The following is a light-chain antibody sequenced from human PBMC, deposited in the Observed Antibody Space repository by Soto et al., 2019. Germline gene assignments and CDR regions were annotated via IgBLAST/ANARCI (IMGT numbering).Light chain of an antibody. V-gene: IGKV3-20*01. Sequence: EIVLTQSPGTLSLSPGGRATLSFRASQSFSNNYLAWYQQKPGQAPRLLIYGASNRATGIPDRFSGSGSGTDFTLTISRLEPEDFAVYYCQQYKDWPLTFGGGTKVDIK. CDR3: QQYKDWPLT. J-gene: IGKJ4*01. CDR1: QSFSNNY. CDR2: GAS.